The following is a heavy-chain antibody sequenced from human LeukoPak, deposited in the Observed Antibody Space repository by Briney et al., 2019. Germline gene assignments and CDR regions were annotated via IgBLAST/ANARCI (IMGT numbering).Heavy chain of an antibody. D-gene: IGHD6-19*01. CDR2: ISSSGSTI. CDR1: GFTFSDYY. J-gene: IGHJ4*02. CDR3: ASLVTVAGRYYFDY. V-gene: IGHV3-11*01. Sequence: PGGSLRLSCAASGFTFSDYYMSWIRQAPGKGLEWASYISSSGSTIYYADSVKGRFTISRDNAKNSLYLQMNSLRAEDTAVYYCASLVTVAGRYYFDYWGQGTLVTVSS.